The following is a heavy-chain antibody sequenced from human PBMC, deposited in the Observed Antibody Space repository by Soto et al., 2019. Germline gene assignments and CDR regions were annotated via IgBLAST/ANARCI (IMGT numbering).Heavy chain of an antibody. V-gene: IGHV1-8*01. CDR3: ARGRRYYDFWSGPGEIYYYMDV. Sequence: ASVKVSCKASGYTFTSYDINWVRQATGQGLEWMGWMNPNSGNTGYAQKFQGRVTMTRSTSISTAYMELSSLRSEDTAVYYCARGRRYYDFWSGPGEIYYYMDVWGKGTTVTVSS. CDR2: MNPNSGNT. D-gene: IGHD3-3*01. J-gene: IGHJ6*03. CDR1: GYTFTSYD.